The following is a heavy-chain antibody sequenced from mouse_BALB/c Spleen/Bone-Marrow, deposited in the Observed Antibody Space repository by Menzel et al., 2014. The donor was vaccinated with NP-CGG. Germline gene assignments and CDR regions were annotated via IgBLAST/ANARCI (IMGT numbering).Heavy chain of an antibody. D-gene: IGHD3-3*01. CDR3: ARDGGDVDFDY. CDR1: GISITTGNYR. Sequence: EVKLMESGPGLVKPSQTVSLTCTVTGISITTGNYRWSWIRQFPGNKLEWIGYIYCGGTITYNPSLTSRTTITRVTSKNQFFLEMNSLTAEDTATYYCARDGGDVDFDYWGQGTTLTVSS. J-gene: IGHJ2*01. V-gene: IGHV3-5*02. CDR2: IYCGGTI.